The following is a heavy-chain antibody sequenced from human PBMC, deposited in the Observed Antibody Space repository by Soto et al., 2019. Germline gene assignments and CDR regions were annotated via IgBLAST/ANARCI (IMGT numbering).Heavy chain of an antibody. V-gene: IGHV1-2*02. D-gene: IGHD3-3*01. Sequence: GASVKVSCKASGYTLTGYYMHWVRQAPGQGLEWMGWINPNSGGTNYAQKFQGRVTMTRDTSISTAYMELSRLRSDDTAVYYCATSAYDFWSRLTFDYWGQGTLVTVSS. CDR3: ATSAYDFWSRLTFDY. J-gene: IGHJ4*02. CDR1: GYTLTGYY. CDR2: INPNSGGT.